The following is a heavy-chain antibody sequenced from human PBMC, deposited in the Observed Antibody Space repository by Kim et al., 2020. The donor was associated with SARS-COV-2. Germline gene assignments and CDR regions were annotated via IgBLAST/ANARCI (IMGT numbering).Heavy chain of an antibody. CDR1: GYTFTSYA. CDR2: INTNTGNP. Sequence: ASVKVSCKASGYTFTSYAMNWVRQAPGQGLEWMGWINTNTGNPTYAQGFTGRFVFSLDTSVSTAYLQISSLKAEDTAVYYCARASRRGVVVVAATQIDYWGQGTLVTVSS. CDR3: ARASRRGVVVVAATQIDY. V-gene: IGHV7-4-1*02. J-gene: IGHJ4*02. D-gene: IGHD2-15*01.